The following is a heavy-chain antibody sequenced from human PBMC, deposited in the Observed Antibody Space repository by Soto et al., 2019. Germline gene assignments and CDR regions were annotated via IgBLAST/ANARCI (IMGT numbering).Heavy chain of an antibody. CDR2: IIPIFGTA. CDR3: AREPPLGRGFGGTAIRRFDP. Sequence: GASVKVSCKASGCTFSSYAISWVRQAPGQGLEWMGGIIPIFGTANYAQKFQGRVTITADESTSTAYMELSSLRSEDTAVYYCAREPPLGRGFGGTAIRRFDPWGQGTLVTVSS. D-gene: IGHD3-3*01. CDR1: GCTFSSYA. V-gene: IGHV1-69*13. J-gene: IGHJ5*02.